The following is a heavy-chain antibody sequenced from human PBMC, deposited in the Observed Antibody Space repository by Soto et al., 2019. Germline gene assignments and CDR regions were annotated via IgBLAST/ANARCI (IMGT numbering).Heavy chain of an antibody. CDR1: GGSFSGYY. V-gene: IGHV4-34*01. Sequence: SETLSLTCAVYGGSFSGYYWSWIRQPPGKGPEWIGEINHSGSTNYNPSLKSRVTISVDTSKNQFSLKLSSVTAADTAVYYGARGPITTNPRFDPWGQGTLVTVSS. J-gene: IGHJ5*02. D-gene: IGHD3-22*01. CDR3: ARGPITTNPRFDP. CDR2: INHSGST.